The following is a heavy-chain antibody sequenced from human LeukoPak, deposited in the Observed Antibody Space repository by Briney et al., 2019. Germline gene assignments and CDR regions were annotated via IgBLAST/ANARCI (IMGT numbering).Heavy chain of an antibody. V-gene: IGHV4-34*01. CDR3: ARGRGYSYGWNWFDP. CDR2: INHSGST. D-gene: IGHD5-18*01. CDR1: GGSISSYY. J-gene: IGHJ5*02. Sequence: SETLSLTCTVSGGSISSYYWSWIRQPPGEGLEWIGEINHSGSTNYNPSLKSRVTISVDTSKNQFSLKLSSVTAADTAVYYCARGRGYSYGWNWFDPWGQGTLVTVSS.